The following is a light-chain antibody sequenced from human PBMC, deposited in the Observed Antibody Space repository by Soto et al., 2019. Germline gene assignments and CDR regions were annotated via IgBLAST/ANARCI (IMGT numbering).Light chain of an antibody. Sequence: EIVMTQSPATLSVSPGERATLSCRASQTIGSNLAWYQQKPGQPPRLLIYDASTRANDIPARFSGSRSGAEFPLTLSRLQSEDFAVYYCQHYVSXPLTCGGWTKV. J-gene: IGKJ4*01. V-gene: IGKV3-15*01. CDR2: DAS. CDR1: QTIGSN. CDR3: QHYVSXPLT.